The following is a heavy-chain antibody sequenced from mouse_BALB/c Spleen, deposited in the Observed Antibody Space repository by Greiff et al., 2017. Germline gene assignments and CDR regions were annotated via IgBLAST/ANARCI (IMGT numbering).Heavy chain of an antibody. CDR1: GYTFSSYW. D-gene: IGHD2-14*01. CDR3: ARFYSRDDYWYFDV. V-gene: IGHV1-9*01. J-gene: IGHJ1*01. CDR2: ILPGSGST. Sequence: QVQLQQSGAELMKPGASVKISCKATGYTFSSYWIEWVKQRPGHGLEWIGEILPGSGSTNYNEKFKGKATFTAETSSNTAYMQLSSLTSEDSAVYYCARFYSRDDYWYFDVWGAGTTVTVSS.